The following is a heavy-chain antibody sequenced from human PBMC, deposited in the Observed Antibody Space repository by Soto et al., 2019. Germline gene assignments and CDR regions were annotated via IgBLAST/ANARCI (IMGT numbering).Heavy chain of an antibody. D-gene: IGHD3-22*01. CDR1: GGSISSYY. J-gene: IGHJ3*02. Sequence: SETLSLTCTVSGGSISSYYWSWIRQPPGKGLEWIGYIYYSGSTNYNPSLKSRVTISVDTSKNQFSLQLNSVTPEDTAVYYCARDPVPYYYDSSGYADAFDIWGQGTMVTVSS. CDR3: ARDPVPYYYDSSGYADAFDI. CDR2: IYYSGST. V-gene: IGHV4-59*12.